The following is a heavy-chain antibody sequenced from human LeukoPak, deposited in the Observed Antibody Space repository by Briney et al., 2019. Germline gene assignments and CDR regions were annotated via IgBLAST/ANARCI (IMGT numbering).Heavy chain of an antibody. J-gene: IGHJ6*02. D-gene: IGHD3-10*01. CDR3: ARVSPSGVWDV. CDR2: IYTTGSS. V-gene: IGHV4-61*02. Sequence: SDTLSLTCTVSGGSISGINYYWTWIRQPAGKGLEWIGRIYTTGSSNYNPSLKSRVTISVDTSNNQFSLKLSSVTAADTAVYYCARVSPSGVWDVWGQGTTVTVSS. CDR1: GGSISGINYY.